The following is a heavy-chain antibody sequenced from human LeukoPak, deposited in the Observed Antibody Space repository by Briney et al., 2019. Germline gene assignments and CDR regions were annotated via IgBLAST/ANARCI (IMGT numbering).Heavy chain of an antibody. Sequence: PSETLSLTCTVSGGSITSYYWSWIRQSAGKGLEWIGRIYITGSTTYNPSLKSRVTISLDTSKNPFSLKLSSVTAADTAVYYCAREWLLDDFWSGYFDYWGQGTLVTVSS. V-gene: IGHV4-4*07. D-gene: IGHD3-3*01. J-gene: IGHJ4*02. CDR3: AREWLLDDFWSGYFDY. CDR2: IYITGST. CDR1: GGSITSYY.